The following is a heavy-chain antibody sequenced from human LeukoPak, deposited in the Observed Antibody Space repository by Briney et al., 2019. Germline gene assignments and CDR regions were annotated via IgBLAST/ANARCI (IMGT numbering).Heavy chain of an antibody. D-gene: IGHD3-22*01. J-gene: IGHJ4*02. CDR1: GYTFTGYC. Sequence: ASVKVSCKASGYTFTGYCMHWVRQAPGQGLEWMGWINPNSGGTNYAQKFQGRVTMTRDTSISTAYMELSRLRSDDTAVYYCARLPGHYYYDTKGYFDYWGQGTLVTVSS. V-gene: IGHV1-2*02. CDR3: ARLPGHYYYDTKGYFDY. CDR2: INPNSGGT.